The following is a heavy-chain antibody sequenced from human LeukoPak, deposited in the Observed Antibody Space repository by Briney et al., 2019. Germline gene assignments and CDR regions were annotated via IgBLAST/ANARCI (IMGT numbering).Heavy chain of an antibody. CDR2: IFYSGGS. J-gene: IGHJ4*02. CDR1: GGSISSYY. Sequence: SGTLSLTCTVSGGSISSYYWTWIRQPPGKGLEWIGYIFYSGGSNYNPSLKSRVTISVDTSKNHFSLKLSSVTAADTAVYYCASRVGSLDYWGQGTLVTVSS. D-gene: IGHD1-26*01. CDR3: ASRVGSLDY. V-gene: IGHV4-59*08.